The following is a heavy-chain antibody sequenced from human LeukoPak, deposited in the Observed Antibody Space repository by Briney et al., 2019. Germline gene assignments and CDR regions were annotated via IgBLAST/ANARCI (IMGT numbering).Heavy chain of an antibody. CDR1: GFTFSSYW. CDR3: ARDKRGIVATSDRNDY. V-gene: IGHV3-7*01. CDR2: IKQDGSEK. D-gene: IGHD5-12*01. J-gene: IGHJ4*02. Sequence: GGSLRLSCAASGFTFSSYWMSWVRQAPGKGLEWVANIKQDGSEKYYVDSVKGRFTISRDNAKSSLYLQMNSLRAEDTAVYYCARDKRGIVATSDRNDYWGQGTLVTVSS.